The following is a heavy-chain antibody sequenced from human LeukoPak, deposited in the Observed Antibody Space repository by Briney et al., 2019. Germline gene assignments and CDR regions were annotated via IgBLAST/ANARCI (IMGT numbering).Heavy chain of an antibody. Sequence: SETLSLTCTVSGASITSYYWSWIRQPAGKGLEWIGRIYISGSTNYNPSLKSRVTMSVDTSKNQFSLKLSSVTAADTAVYYCARDLEQQLGDFWFDPWGREPWSPSPQ. J-gene: IGHJ5*02. V-gene: IGHV4-4*07. D-gene: IGHD6-13*01. CDR3: ARDLEQQLGDFWFDP. CDR1: GASITSYY. CDR2: IYISGST.